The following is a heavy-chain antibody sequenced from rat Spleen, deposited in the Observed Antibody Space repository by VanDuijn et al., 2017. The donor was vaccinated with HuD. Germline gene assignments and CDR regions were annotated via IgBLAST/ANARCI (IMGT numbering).Heavy chain of an antibody. CDR2: ITNTGDDT. CDR3: TAGVGYCDY. V-gene: IGHV5-31*01. D-gene: IGHD1-11*01. J-gene: IGHJ2*01. CDR1: GFTFTNYW. Sequence: EVQLVESGGGLVQPGRSLKLSCVASGFTFTNYWMTWIRQAPGKGLEWVASITNTGDDTYYPDSMKGRFTISRDNAKSTLYLQMNSLRSEDTATYYCTAGVGYCDYWGQGVMVTVSS.